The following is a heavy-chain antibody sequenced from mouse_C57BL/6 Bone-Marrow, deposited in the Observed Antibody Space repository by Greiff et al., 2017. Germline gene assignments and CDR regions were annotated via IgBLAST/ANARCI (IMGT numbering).Heavy chain of an antibody. CDR2: ISGGGGNN. Sequence: EVMLVESGGGLVKPGGSLKLSCAASGFTFRSYTMSWVRQTPEQRLQWVAAISGGGGNNYYPDSVKGRFTISRDNDKNILYLQMSRLRSEDTALYYWSRQVTTVLATKYFDVWGTGTTVTVSS. D-gene: IGHD1-1*01. CDR3: SRQVTTVLATKYFDV. V-gene: IGHV5-9*01. J-gene: IGHJ1*03. CDR1: GFTFRSYT.